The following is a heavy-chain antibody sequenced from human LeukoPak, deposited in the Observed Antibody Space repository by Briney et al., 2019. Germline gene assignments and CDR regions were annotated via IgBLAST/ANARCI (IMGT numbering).Heavy chain of an antibody. D-gene: IGHD6-6*01. CDR3: ARIEYSSSRYYYYYMDV. CDR2: IYHSGST. V-gene: IGHV4-38-2*02. Sequence: SETLSLTCTVSGYSISSGYYWGWIRQPPGKGLEWIGSIYHSGSTYYNPSLKSRVTISVDTSKNQFSLKLSSVTAADTAVYYCARIEYSSSRYYYYYMDVWGGGTTVTVSS. CDR1: GYSISSGYY. J-gene: IGHJ6*03.